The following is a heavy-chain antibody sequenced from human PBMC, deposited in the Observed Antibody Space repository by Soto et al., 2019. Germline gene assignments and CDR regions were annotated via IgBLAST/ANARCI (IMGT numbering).Heavy chain of an antibody. D-gene: IGHD3-3*01. V-gene: IGHV3-30*18. CDR2: ISYDGSNK. CDR3: AKYWGPRSGYYAFDY. CDR1: GFTFSSYG. Sequence: QVQLVESGGGVVQPGRSLRLSCAASGFTFSSYGMHWVRQAPGKGLEWVAVISYDGSNKYYADSVKGRFTISRDNSKNTLYLQMNSLRAEDTAVYYCAKYWGPRSGYYAFDYWGQGTLVTVSS. J-gene: IGHJ4*02.